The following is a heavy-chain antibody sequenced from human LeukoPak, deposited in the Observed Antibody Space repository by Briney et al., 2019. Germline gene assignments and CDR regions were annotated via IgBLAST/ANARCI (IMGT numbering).Heavy chain of an antibody. CDR1: GFTFSRYA. Sequence: GGSLRLSCAASGFTFSRYALIWVRQAPGKGLEWVSAIRAGGGTTLYADSVKGRFTVSRDNSRDTLYLQMNRLRVEDTAVYYCARDPNGDYVGAFDFWGQGTMVTVSS. V-gene: IGHV3-23*01. J-gene: IGHJ3*01. D-gene: IGHD4-17*01. CDR3: ARDPNGDYVGAFDF. CDR2: IRAGGGTT.